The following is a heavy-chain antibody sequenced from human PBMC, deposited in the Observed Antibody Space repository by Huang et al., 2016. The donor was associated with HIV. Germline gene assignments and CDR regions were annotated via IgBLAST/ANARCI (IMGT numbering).Heavy chain of an antibody. J-gene: IGHJ4*02. CDR3: AKGTWIQLWVAFDY. CDR2: FSGRGSST. D-gene: IGHD5-18*01. CDR1: GFTLSDYA. Sequence: EVQLLESGGGLVQPGGSLRLACVASGFTLSDYAMSWVRQAPTKGLEWVATFSGRGSSTYYADSVGGRFTISRDDSKNTLYMQMNSLRVEDTGVYYCAKGTWIQLWVAFDYWGQGTLVTVSS. V-gene: IGHV3-23*01.